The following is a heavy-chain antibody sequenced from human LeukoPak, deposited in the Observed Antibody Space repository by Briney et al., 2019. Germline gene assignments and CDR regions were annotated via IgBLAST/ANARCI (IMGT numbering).Heavy chain of an antibody. CDR1: GFTFSSYG. Sequence: GRSLRLSCVASGFTFSSYGMHWVRQAPGKGLEWVAVISYDGSNKYYADSVKGRFTISRDNSKNTLYLQMNSLRAEDTAVYYCAKGIPGIAVAGRGTVFDYWGQGTLVTVSS. J-gene: IGHJ4*02. D-gene: IGHD6-19*01. CDR2: ISYDGSNK. CDR3: AKGIPGIAVAGRGTVFDY. V-gene: IGHV3-30*18.